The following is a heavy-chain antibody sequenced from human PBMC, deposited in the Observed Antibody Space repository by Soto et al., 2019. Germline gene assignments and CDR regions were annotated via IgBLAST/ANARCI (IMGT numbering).Heavy chain of an antibody. J-gene: IGHJ4*02. CDR1: GGSIYRSGYY. CDR3: GKVLVGATGHTDSDS. V-gene: IGHV4-39*01. Sequence: SETLSLTCTVSGGSIYRSGYYWCWIRQPPGRGLEWIGNIDYNGVTYSNPSLKSRVTISRDTSKNQFSLKLTSVTAADTALYYCGKVLVGATGHTDSDSWGPGTLVTVSS. D-gene: IGHD2-15*01. CDR2: IDYNGVT.